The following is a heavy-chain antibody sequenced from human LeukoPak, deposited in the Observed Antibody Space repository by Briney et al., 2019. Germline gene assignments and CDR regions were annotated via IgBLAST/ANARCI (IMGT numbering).Heavy chain of an antibody. CDR2: IYYSGST. CDR3: ARGVYYDSSGYYFPGFDY. D-gene: IGHD3-22*01. Sequence: SETLSLTCTVSGGSISIYYWSWIRQPPGKGLEWIGYIYYSGSTNYNPSLKSRVTISVDTSKNQFSLKLSSVTAADTAVYYCARGVYYDSSGYYFPGFDYWGQGTLVTVSS. V-gene: IGHV4-59*01. J-gene: IGHJ4*02. CDR1: GGSISIYY.